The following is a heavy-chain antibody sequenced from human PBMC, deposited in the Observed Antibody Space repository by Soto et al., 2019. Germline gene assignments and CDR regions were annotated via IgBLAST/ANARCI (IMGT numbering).Heavy chain of an antibody. CDR1: GYTFTSYA. V-gene: IGHV1-3*01. CDR2: INAGNGNR. D-gene: IGHD1-7*01. J-gene: IGHJ4*02. CDR3: SRWGGITRTTWDDVDY. Sequence: QVQLVQSGAEVKKPGASVKVSCKASGYTFTSYAMHWVRQAPGQRREWRGWINAGNGNRKYSQKFQVIVTITRDTSASKAYMEHGSLRSEDTAVYCCSRWGGITRTTWDDVDYWGQGTPVTVSS.